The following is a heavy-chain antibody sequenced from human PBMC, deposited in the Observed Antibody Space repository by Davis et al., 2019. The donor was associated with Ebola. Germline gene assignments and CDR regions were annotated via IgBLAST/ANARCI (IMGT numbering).Heavy chain of an antibody. CDR1: SGSFSGYY. CDR3: ARIKLWFGESFDY. V-gene: IGHV4-34*01. D-gene: IGHD3-10*01. CDR2: INHSGST. Sequence: SETLSLTCAVYSGSFSGYYWSWIRQSPGKGLEWIGEINHSGSTNYNPSLKSRVTISVDTSKNQFSLKLSSVTAADTAVYYCARIKLWFGESFDYWGQGTLVTVSS. J-gene: IGHJ4*02.